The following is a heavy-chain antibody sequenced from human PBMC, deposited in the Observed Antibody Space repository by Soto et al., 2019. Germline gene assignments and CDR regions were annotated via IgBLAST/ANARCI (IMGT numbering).Heavy chain of an antibody. V-gene: IGHV3-11*01. D-gene: IGHD3-22*01. CDR1: GFSFRDYY. Sequence: GGSLRLSCAASGFSFRDYYMSWIRQAQGKGLEWISYISGSGNTIYYADSVKGRFIISRDNAKNSLFLQMNSLRADDTAVYYCARDRLPMVVVVMGWFDPWGQGTLVTVSS. CDR3: ARDRLPMVVVVMGWFDP. J-gene: IGHJ5*02. CDR2: ISGSGNTI.